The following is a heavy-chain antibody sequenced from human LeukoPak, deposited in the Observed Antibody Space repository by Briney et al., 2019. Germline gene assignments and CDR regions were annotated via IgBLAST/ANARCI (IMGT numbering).Heavy chain of an antibody. D-gene: IGHD3-22*01. CDR3: AREQSSGYYLGELYNWFDP. CDR2: IYSGGST. Sequence: GGSLRLSCAASGFTVSSNYMSWVRQAPGKGLEWVSVIYSGGSTYYADSVKGRFTISRDSSKNTLYLQMNSLRAEDTAVYYCAREQSSGYYLGELYNWFDPWGQGTLVTVSS. V-gene: IGHV3-53*01. CDR1: GFTVSSNY. J-gene: IGHJ5*02.